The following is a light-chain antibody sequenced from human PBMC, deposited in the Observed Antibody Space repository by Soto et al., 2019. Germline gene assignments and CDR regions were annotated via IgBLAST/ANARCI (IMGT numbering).Light chain of an antibody. CDR3: NSYPSNNPSV. CDR2: DVS. J-gene: IGLJ1*01. Sequence: ARTQPTSVSGSQGQAITIACSGTRRDVGAFNYGSWYQQHPGKAPKLMIYDVSIRPSGVYNRFSGSKSGNTASLTISGLRAEDEADYYCNSYPSNNPSVFGTGTKVTVL. CDR1: RRDVGAFNY. V-gene: IGLV2-14*03.